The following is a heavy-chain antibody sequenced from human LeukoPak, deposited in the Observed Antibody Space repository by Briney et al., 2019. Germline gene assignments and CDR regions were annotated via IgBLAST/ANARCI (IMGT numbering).Heavy chain of an antibody. CDR3: ALRLVGGYDFDY. CDR1: GYTFTDCY. V-gene: IGHV1-2*02. Sequence: ASVKVSCKPSGYTFTDCYMHWLRQAPGQGLEWMGWINPNSGGTNYAQKFQGRVTMTRDTSISTAYMELSRLRSDDTAVNYCALRLVGGYDFDYWGQGTLVTVSS. D-gene: IGHD5-12*01. CDR2: INPNSGGT. J-gene: IGHJ4*02.